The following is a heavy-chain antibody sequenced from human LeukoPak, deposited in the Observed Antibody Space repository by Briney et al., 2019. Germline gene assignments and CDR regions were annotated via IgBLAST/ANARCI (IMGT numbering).Heavy chain of an antibody. V-gene: IGHV3-23*01. CDR1: GFTFTDYA. CDR2: ISDNGGET. CDR3: ATDRERDPSVYYLV. D-gene: IGHD3-22*01. Sequence: XGSLRLSCAASGFTFTDYAMSWVRQAPEKGLEWISTISDNGGETYYADSVKGRFAISRDNSKNTLFLQMNSLRAEDSAVYYCATDRERDPSVYYLVGGQGTLITVSS. J-gene: IGHJ4*02.